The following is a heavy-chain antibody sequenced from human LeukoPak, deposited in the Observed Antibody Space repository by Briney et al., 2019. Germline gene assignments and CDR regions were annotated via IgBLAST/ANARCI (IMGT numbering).Heavy chain of an antibody. Sequence: ASVKVSCKASEYTFTGYYIHWVRQAPGQGLEWMGWINPNSGGTNYAQKFQGRVTMTRDTSISTAYMELSRLRSDDTAVYYCASENFTIFGVADFDYWGQGTLVTVSS. CDR2: INPNSGGT. CDR1: EYTFTGYY. J-gene: IGHJ4*02. V-gene: IGHV1-2*02. CDR3: ASENFTIFGVADFDY. D-gene: IGHD3-3*01.